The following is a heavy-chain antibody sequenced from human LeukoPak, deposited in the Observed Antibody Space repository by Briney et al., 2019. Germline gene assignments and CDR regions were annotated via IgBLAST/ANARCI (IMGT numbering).Heavy chain of an antibody. CDR2: IRPDGSEG. J-gene: IGHJ4*02. V-gene: IGHV3-7*01. Sequence: GSLRLSCAVSGFPFSSYWMGWVRQAPGKGLEWVANIRPDGSEGFYVDSLRGRFTISRDNAKNSLHLQMNSLRAEDTAVYYCARVDCSGGSCFSGFDYWGQGTLVTVSS. CDR1: GFPFSSYW. CDR3: ARVDCSGGSCFSGFDY. D-gene: IGHD2-15*01.